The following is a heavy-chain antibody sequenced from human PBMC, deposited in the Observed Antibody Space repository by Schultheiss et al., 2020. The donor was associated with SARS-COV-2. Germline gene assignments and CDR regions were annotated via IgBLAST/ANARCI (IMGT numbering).Heavy chain of an antibody. J-gene: IGHJ6*02. V-gene: IGHV3-48*03. CDR2: INRGGRST. CDR1: GFTFSSYE. CDR3: AKATGYYYYGMDV. D-gene: IGHD4-11*01. Sequence: GGSLRLSCAASGFTFSSYEMVWVRQPPGKGLEWISYINRGGRSTSFADSVKGRFALSRDDARNSLYLQMSSLRVDDTGVYYCAKATGYYYYGMDVWGQGTTVTVSS.